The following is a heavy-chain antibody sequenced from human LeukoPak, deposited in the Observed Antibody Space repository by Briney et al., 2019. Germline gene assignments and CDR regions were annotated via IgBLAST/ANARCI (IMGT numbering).Heavy chain of an antibody. CDR2: VRHDSSDI. J-gene: IGHJ4*02. V-gene: IGHV3-48*01. D-gene: IGHD7-27*01. CDR1: GFTFNIYS. CDR3: ARAKLGICYY. Sequence: GGSLRLSCAASGFTFNIYSMNWVRQAPGKGLEWISFVRHDSSDIYYADSVRGRFTISRDNAYNSLHLQMNSLRAEDTAVYYCARAKLGICYYWGQGTLVTVSS.